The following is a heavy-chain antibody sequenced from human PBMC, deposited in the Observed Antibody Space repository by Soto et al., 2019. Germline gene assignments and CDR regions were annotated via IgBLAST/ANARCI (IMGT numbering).Heavy chain of an antibody. CDR2: IWYDGSNK. J-gene: IGHJ4*02. V-gene: IGHV3-33*01. CDR1: GFTFSRYG. Sequence: PGGSLRLSCAASGFTFSRYGMHWVRQAPGKGLEWVAVIWYDGSNKYYADSVKGRFTISRDNSKNTLYLQMYSLRAEDTVVYYCARDLYSGSYTFDYWGQGTLVTVSS. CDR3: ARDLYSGSYTFDY. D-gene: IGHD1-26*01.